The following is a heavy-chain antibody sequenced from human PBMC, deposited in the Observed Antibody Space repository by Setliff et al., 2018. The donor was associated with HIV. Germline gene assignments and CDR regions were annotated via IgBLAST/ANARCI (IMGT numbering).Heavy chain of an antibody. Sequence: KTSETLSLTCTVSGGSIGIRSYFWGWIRQPPGKGLEWIGSVYSSGSTYYNPSLKSRVTVSVDTSKDQFSLRLGSVTVADTAVYYCASGQWLEHAFDIWGQGTVVTVSS. D-gene: IGHD6-19*01. J-gene: IGHJ3*02. V-gene: IGHV4-39*01. CDR2: VYSSGST. CDR3: ASGQWLEHAFDI. CDR1: GGSIGIRSYF.